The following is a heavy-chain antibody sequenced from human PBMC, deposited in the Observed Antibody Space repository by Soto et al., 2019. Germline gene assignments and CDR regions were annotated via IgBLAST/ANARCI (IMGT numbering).Heavy chain of an antibody. CDR1: GYTFTGYY. J-gene: IGHJ6*02. V-gene: IGHV1-2*04. CDR3: ARDLGSGSFYYYYYGMDV. D-gene: IGHD6-19*01. CDR2: INPNSGGT. Sequence: ASVKVSCKASGYTFTGYYMHWVRQAPGQGLEWMGWINPNSGGTNYAQKFQGWVTMTRDTSISTAYIELSRLRSDDTAVFYCARDLGSGSFYYYYYGMDVWGQGTTVTVSS.